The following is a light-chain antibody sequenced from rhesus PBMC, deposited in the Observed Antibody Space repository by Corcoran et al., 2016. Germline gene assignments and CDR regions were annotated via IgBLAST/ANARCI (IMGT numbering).Light chain of an antibody. V-gene: IGKV1-18*01. Sequence: DIQMTQSPSSLSASVGDKVTITCRASQGISSWLAWYQQKPGKAPKLLIYVASSLQSGVPSRFSGSGSGTYYTLTISSLKPEDFATYYCQQGYNTPYSFGQGTKVEIK. CDR1: QGISSW. J-gene: IGKJ2*01. CDR3: QQGYNTPYS. CDR2: VAS.